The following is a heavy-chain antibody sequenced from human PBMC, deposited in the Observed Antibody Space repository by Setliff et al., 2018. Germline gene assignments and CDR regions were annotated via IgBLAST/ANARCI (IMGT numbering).Heavy chain of an antibody. CDR3: VREGVDTRSSTDYRYYMDV. J-gene: IGHJ6*03. CDR1: GYIFTNYG. CDR2: ISGYNGNT. V-gene: IGHV1-18*01. Sequence: ASVKVSCKASGYIFTNYGVSWVRQAPGQGLEWMGWISGYNGNTNYAQKVQGRVTMTTDTSTSTAYMELSSLGSEDTAVYYCVREGVDTRSSTDYRYYMDVWGKGTTVTVSS. D-gene: IGHD5-18*01.